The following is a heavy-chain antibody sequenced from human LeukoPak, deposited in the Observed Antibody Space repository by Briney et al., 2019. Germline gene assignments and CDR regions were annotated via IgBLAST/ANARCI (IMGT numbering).Heavy chain of an antibody. V-gene: IGHV3-66*01. CDR1: GFSVSSNY. CDR3: ARAASGGNSYAGLLYYYMDV. CDR2: IYSGGTT. J-gene: IGHJ6*03. Sequence: GGSLRLSCAASGFSVSSNYMSWVRQTPGKGLEWVSVIYSGGTTYYAASVKGRFTISRDNSKNTVYVQMNSLRAEDTAVYYCARAASGGNSYAGLLYYYMDVWGKGTTVTVSS. D-gene: IGHD4-23*01.